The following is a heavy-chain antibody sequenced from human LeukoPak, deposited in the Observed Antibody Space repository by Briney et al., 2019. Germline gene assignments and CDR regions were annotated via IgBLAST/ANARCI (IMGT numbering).Heavy chain of an antibody. CDR3: ARLTLYCSSTSCSENWFDP. CDR2: IYYSGST. J-gene: IGHJ5*02. V-gene: IGHV4-59*08. D-gene: IGHD2-2*01. Sequence: PSETLSLTCTVSGGSTSSYYWSWIRQPPGKGLEWIGYIYYSGSTNYNPSLKSRVTISVDTSKNQFSLKLSSVTAADTAVYYCARLTLYCSSTSCSENWFDPWGQGTLVTVSS. CDR1: GGSTSSYY.